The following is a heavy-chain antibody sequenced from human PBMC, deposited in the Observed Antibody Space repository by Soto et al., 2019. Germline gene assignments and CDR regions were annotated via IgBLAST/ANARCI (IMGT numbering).Heavy chain of an antibody. Sequence: EVQLVESGGGLVKPGGSLRLSCAASGFTFSSYSMNWDRQAPGKGLEWVSSISSSSSYIYYADSVKGRFTISRDNAKNSLYLQMNSLRAEDTAVYYCAREVVRPPDYGMDVWGQGTTVTVSS. CDR1: GFTFSSYS. J-gene: IGHJ6*02. V-gene: IGHV3-21*01. D-gene: IGHD3-16*02. CDR3: AREVVRPPDYGMDV. CDR2: ISSSSSYI.